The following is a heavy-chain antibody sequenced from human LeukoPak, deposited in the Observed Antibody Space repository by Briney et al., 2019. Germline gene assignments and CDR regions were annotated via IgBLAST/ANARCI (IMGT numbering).Heavy chain of an antibody. V-gene: IGHV1-18*01. J-gene: IGHJ5*02. D-gene: IGHD3-10*01. CDR1: GYTFTSYG. CDR2: ISAYNGNT. CDR3: VRDGEGVAISVNYWFDP. Sequence: GASVKVSCKASGYTFTSYGISWVRQAPGQGLEWMGWISAYNGNTNYAQKFQGRVTMTRDISISTAYMELRGLRSEDTAIYYCVRDGEGVAISVNYWFDPWGQGTLVTVSS.